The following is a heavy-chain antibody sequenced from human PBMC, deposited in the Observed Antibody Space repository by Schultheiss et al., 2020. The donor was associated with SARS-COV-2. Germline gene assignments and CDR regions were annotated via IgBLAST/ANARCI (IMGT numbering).Heavy chain of an antibody. CDR2: IIPILGIA. CDR3: AHNVRHYYYDSTGNAFDI. D-gene: IGHD3-22*01. J-gene: IGHJ3*02. V-gene: IGHV1-69*04. CDR1: GYTFTSYG. Sequence: SVKVSCKASGYTFTSYGISWVRQAPGQGLEWMGRIIPILGIANYAQKFQGRVTITADKSTSTAYMELRSLRSDDTAVYYCAHNVRHYYYDSTGNAFDIWGQGTMVTVSS.